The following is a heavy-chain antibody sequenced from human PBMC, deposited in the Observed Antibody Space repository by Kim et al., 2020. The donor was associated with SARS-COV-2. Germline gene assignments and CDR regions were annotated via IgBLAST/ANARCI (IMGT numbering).Heavy chain of an antibody. D-gene: IGHD3-16*02. CDR1: GFTFSNAW. V-gene: IGHV3-15*01. J-gene: IGHJ4*02. CDR3: IMITFGGVIAKTRGFDY. Sequence: GGSLRLSCAASGFTFSNAWMSWVRQAPGKGLEWVGRIKSKTDGGTTDYAAPVKGRFTISRDDSKNTLYLQMNSLKTEDTAVYYCIMITFGGVIAKTRGFDYWGQGTLVTVSS. CDR2: IKSKTDGGTT.